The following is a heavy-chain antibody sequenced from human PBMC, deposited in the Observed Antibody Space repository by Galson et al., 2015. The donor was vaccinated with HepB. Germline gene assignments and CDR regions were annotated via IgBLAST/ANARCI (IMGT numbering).Heavy chain of an antibody. CDR3: ATNSSGYRGGMGV. Sequence: QSGAEVKKPGESLKISCQGSGFRFPTYWIAWVRQLPGKGLEWMGIIYPGDSETRYSPSFKGQVTISADKSIRTAYLQWSNLKASDSATYYCATNSSGYRGGMGVWGQGTTVTVSS. D-gene: IGHD6-19*01. CDR1: GFRFPTYW. CDR2: IYPGDSET. V-gene: IGHV5-51*01. J-gene: IGHJ6*02.